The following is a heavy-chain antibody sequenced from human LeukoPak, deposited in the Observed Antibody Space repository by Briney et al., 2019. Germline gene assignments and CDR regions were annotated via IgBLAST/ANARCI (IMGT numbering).Heavy chain of an antibody. CDR1: GYTFTRYY. V-gene: IGHV1-46*01. J-gene: IGHJ6*03. Sequence: ASVKVSCKASGYTFTRYYMHWVRQALGQGLEWMGIINPSGGSTSYAQKFQGRVTMTRDTSTSTVYMELSSLRSEDTAVYYCARERGYSYGYYYYYYMDVWGKGTTVTVSS. D-gene: IGHD5-18*01. CDR3: ARERGYSYGYYYYYYMDV. CDR2: INPSGGST.